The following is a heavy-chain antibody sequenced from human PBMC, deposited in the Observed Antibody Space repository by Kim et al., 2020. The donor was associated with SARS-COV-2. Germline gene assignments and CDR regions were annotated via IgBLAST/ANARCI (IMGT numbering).Heavy chain of an antibody. Sequence: GGSLRLSCAASGFTFSGYYMSWIRQAPGKGLEWVSYISSSGSNIYYADSVKGRFTISRDNAKNSLYLQMNSLRAEDTALYYCARDSRSLVPAHPYYYDM. V-gene: IGHV3-11*04. CDR2: ISSSGSNI. D-gene: IGHD2-2*01. CDR1: GFTFSGYY. CDR3: ARDSRSLVPAHPYYYDM. J-gene: IGHJ6*01.